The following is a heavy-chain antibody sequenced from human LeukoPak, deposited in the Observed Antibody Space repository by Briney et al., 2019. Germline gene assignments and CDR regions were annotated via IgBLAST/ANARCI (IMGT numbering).Heavy chain of an antibody. CDR2: ISDHGSIT. J-gene: IGHJ4*02. V-gene: IGHV3-74*01. CDR1: GFTLSNYW. CDR3: ARDGCSGGTCFPWDS. D-gene: IGHD2-15*01. Sequence: PGGSLRLSCAASGFTLSNYWMHWVRQAPGKGLVWVSRISDHGSITNFADSVKGRFTISRDNAKNSLYLQMNSLRAEDTAVYFCARDGCSGGTCFPWDSWGQGTLVTVSS.